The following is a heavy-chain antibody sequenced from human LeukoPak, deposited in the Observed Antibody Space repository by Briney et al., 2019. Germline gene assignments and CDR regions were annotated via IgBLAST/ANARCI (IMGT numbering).Heavy chain of an antibody. J-gene: IGHJ6*03. CDR1: GGSISSYY. D-gene: IGHD6-13*01. CDR2: IYYSGSA. Sequence: SETLSLTCTVSGGSISSYYWSWIRQPPGKGLEWIGYIYYSGSANYNPSLKSRVTISVDTSKNQFSLKLSSVTAADTAVYYCARTTEAHSWRTRYYDYYMDAWGKGTTVTVSS. CDR3: ARTTEAHSWRTRYYDYYMDA. V-gene: IGHV4-59*01.